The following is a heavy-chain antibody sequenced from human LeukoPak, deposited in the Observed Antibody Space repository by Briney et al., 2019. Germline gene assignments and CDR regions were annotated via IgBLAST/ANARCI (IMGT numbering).Heavy chain of an antibody. CDR2: IRNKANRYTT. Sequence: GGSLRLSCAASGFTFSDHHMDWVRQAPGEGLEWVARIRNKANRYTTEYAASVKGRFTISRDDSENSLYLQVDSLKTEDTAVYYCARSPLGIAPFDYWGQGTLVTVSS. D-gene: IGHD7-27*01. V-gene: IGHV3-72*01. J-gene: IGHJ4*02. CDR1: GFTFSDHH. CDR3: ARSPLGIAPFDY.